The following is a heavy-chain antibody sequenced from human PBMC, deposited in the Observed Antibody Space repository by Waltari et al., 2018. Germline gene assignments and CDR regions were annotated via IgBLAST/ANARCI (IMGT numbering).Heavy chain of an antibody. D-gene: IGHD3-10*01. V-gene: IGHV4-59*01. Sequence: QVQLQESGPGLVKPSETLSLTCTVSGGSISSYYWSWIRQPPGKGLEWIGYIYYSGSTNYNPSLKSRVTISVDTSKNQFSLKLSSVTAADTAVYYCARAASGSYNSYYYYYMDVWGKGTTVTVSS. CDR3: ARAASGSYNSYYYYYMDV. CDR1: GGSISSYY. CDR2: IYYSGST. J-gene: IGHJ6*03.